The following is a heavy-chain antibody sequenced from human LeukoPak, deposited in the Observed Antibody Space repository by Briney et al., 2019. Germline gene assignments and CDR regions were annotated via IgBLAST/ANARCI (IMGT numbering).Heavy chain of an antibody. D-gene: IGHD2-2*01. Sequence: GGSLRLSRAASGFTFSTYAMSWVRQAPGKGLEWVSAICGSDGSRYYADSVKGRFTISRDNSKNTLYLQMNSLRGEDTAVYYCAKGGSPSCYSSSGYWGQGTLVTVSS. CDR3: AKGGSPSCYSSSGY. CDR2: ICGSDGSR. CDR1: GFTFSTYA. V-gene: IGHV3-23*01. J-gene: IGHJ4*02.